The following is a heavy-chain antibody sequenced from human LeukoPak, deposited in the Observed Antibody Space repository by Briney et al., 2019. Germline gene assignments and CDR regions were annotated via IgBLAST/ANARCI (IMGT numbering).Heavy chain of an antibody. CDR2: IYYSGST. CDR1: GGSIRSYY. CDR3: ARGVRITMIVVVMRDAFDI. Sequence: SETLSLTCTVSGGSIRSYYWSWIRQPPGKGLEWIGYIYYSGSTNYNPSLKSRVTISVDTSKNQFSLKLSSVTAADTAVYYCARGVRITMIVVVMRDAFDIWGQGTMVTVSS. J-gene: IGHJ3*02. D-gene: IGHD3-22*01. V-gene: IGHV4-59*12.